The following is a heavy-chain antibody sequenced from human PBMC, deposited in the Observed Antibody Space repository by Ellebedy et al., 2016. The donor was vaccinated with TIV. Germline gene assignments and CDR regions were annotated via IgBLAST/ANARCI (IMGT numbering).Heavy chain of an antibody. CDR3: ARGAFD. CDR2: IFPGANT. V-gene: IGHV3-53*01. Sequence: PGGSLRLSCAVSGFTLTSNYINWVRQAPGKGLEWVSVIFPGANTYYADSVRGRFTISRDSSTNTVWLQMDSLRVDDTAVYYCARGAFDWGRGTLVTVSS. J-gene: IGHJ4*02. CDR1: GFTLTSNY.